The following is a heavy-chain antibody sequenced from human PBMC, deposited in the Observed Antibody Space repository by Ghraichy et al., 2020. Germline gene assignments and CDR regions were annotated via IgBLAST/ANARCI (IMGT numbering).Heavy chain of an antibody. CDR1: GDSVSRDIG. D-gene: IGHD5-12*01. CDR3: ARGRLRSGFDN. J-gene: IGHJ1*01. Sequence: SQTLSLTCAISGDSVSRDIGWNWIRQSPSRGLEWLGRTYYRSKWYYDYAESVKSRITINPDTSRNQFSLQLKSATPDDTAVYYCARGRLRSGFDNWGQGTLVTVSS. V-gene: IGHV6-1*01. CDR2: TYYRSKWYY.